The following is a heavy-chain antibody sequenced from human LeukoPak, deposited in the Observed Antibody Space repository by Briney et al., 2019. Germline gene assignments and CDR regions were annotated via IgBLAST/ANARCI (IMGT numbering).Heavy chain of an antibody. J-gene: IGHJ4*02. CDR3: ARRTYCGGDCYSFDY. Sequence: PSETLSLTCTVSGGSVSSSRYYWSWIRQSPGKGLEYIGYIYDSGITNYSPSLRSRASISVDTSKNQFSLKLTSVTAADTAVYYCARRTYCGGDCYSFDYWGQGILVTVSS. D-gene: IGHD2-21*02. V-gene: IGHV4-61*01. CDR1: GGSVSSSRYY. CDR2: IYDSGIT.